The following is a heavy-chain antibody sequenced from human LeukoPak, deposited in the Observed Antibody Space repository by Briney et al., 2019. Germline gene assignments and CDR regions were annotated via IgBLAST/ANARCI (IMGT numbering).Heavy chain of an antibody. D-gene: IGHD6-13*01. Sequence: SETLSLTCTVSGGSISSSNYYWGWIRQPPGKGLEWIGNIYYSGSTYYNPSLKSRVTTSVDTSKNQFSLKLTSVTAADTAVYYCARSPAAGTGDFYGMDVWGQGTTVTVSS. CDR2: IYYSGST. V-gene: IGHV4-39*01. CDR1: GGSISSSNYY. CDR3: ARSPAAGTGDFYGMDV. J-gene: IGHJ6*02.